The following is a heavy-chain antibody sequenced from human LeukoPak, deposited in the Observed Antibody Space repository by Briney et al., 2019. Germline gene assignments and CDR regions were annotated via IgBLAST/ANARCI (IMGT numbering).Heavy chain of an antibody. Sequence: PGGSLRLSCAASGFTFSSYWMSWVRQSPGKGREWVANIKQDGSEKYYVDSVKGRFTISRDNAKNSLYLQMNSLRAEDTAVYYCARDGLGGYSYGDYWGQGTLVTVSS. CDR3: ARDGLGGYSYGDY. D-gene: IGHD5-18*01. V-gene: IGHV3-7*01. J-gene: IGHJ4*02. CDR1: GFTFSSYW. CDR2: IKQDGSEK.